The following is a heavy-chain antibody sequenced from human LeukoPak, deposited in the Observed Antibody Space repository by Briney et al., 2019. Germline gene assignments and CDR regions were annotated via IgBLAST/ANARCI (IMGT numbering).Heavy chain of an antibody. CDR1: GGSISSYY. V-gene: IGHV4-4*07. CDR3: AKARGIFGVAALWLFDY. D-gene: IGHD3-3*01. CDR2: IYTSGST. J-gene: IGHJ4*02. Sequence: PSETLSLTCTVSGGSISSYYWSWIRQPAGKGLEWIGRIYTSGSTNYNPSLKSRVTMSVDTSKNQFSLKLSSVTAADTAVYYCAKARGIFGVAALWLFDYWGQGTLVTVSS.